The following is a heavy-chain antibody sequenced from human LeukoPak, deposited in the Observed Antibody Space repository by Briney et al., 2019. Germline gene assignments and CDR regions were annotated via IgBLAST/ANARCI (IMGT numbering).Heavy chain of an antibody. CDR3: AREDRGPYSSSWYGYYYYYMDV. CDR1: GFTFSSYS. V-gene: IGHV3-21*01. J-gene: IGHJ6*03. CDR2: ISSSSSYI. D-gene: IGHD6-13*01. Sequence: GGSLRLSCAASGFTFSSYSMNWVRQAPGKGLEWVSSISSSSSYIYYADSVKGRFTISRDNAKNSLYLQMNSLRAEDTAVYYCAREDRGPYSSSWYGYYYYYMDVWGKGTTVTISS.